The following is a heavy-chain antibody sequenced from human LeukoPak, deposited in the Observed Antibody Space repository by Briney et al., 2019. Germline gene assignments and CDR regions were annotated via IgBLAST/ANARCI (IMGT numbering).Heavy chain of an antibody. J-gene: IGHJ4*02. CDR3: ARDLRQYGSLAY. V-gene: IGHV1-18*01. CDR1: GYTFTSYG. Sequence: GASVKVSCKASGYTFTSYGISWVRQAPGQGLEWMGWISAYNGNTNYAQKLQGRVTMTTDTSTSTDYMELRSLRSDDTAVYYCARDLRQYGSLAYWGQGTLVTVSS. D-gene: IGHD3-10*01. CDR2: ISAYNGNT.